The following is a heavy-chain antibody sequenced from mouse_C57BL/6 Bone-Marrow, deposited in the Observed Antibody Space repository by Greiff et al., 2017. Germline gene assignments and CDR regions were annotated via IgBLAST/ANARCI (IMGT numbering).Heavy chain of an antibody. CDR1: GFTFSSYA. CDR3: ARDNYYSQEDYYAMGY. J-gene: IGHJ4*01. CDR2: ISDGGSYT. V-gene: IGHV5-4*01. Sequence: DVKLVESGGGLVKPGGSLKLSCAASGFTFSSYAMSWFRQTPEKRLEWVATISDGGSYTYYPDNVKGRFTISRDNAKNNLYLQMSHLKSEDTAMYYCARDNYYSQEDYYAMGYWGQGTSVTVSS. D-gene: IGHD2-12*01.